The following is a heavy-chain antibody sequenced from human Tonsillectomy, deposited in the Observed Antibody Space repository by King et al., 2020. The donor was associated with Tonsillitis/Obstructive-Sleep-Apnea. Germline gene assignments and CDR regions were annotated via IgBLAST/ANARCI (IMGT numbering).Heavy chain of an antibody. CDR3: AKVMITMIVVGGFDY. D-gene: IGHD3-22*01. CDR2: ISWDGGST. CDR1: GFTFDDYT. J-gene: IGHJ4*02. Sequence: VQLVESGGVVVQPGGSLRLSCAASGFTFDDYTMHWVRQALGKGLEWVSLISWDGGSTYYADSVKGRFTISRDNSKNSLYLQMNSLRTEDTALYYCAKVMITMIVVGGFDYWGQGTLVTVSS. V-gene: IGHV3-43*01.